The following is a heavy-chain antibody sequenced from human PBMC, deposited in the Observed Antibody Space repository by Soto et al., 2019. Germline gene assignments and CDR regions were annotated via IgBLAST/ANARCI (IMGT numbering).Heavy chain of an antibody. CDR3: SPGRYFDS. V-gene: IGHV3-15*07. CDR1: GFTFSNAW. Sequence: EVQLVESGGGFVKPGESLRLSCAGTGFTFSNAWMSWVRQAPGKGLEWVGRIYSKADGGATDYTAPVKGRFTISRDDSKNTVHLQMNGLETEDTAVYYCSPGRYFDSWGQGTLVTVSP. J-gene: IGHJ4*02. CDR2: IYSKADGGAT.